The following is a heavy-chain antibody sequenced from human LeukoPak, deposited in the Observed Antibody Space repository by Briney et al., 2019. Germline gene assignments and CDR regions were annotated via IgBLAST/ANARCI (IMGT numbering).Heavy chain of an antibody. J-gene: IGHJ4*02. CDR3: ARSLNWNLYYFDY. Sequence: GGSLRLSCAASGFTVSSDYMSWVRQAPGKGLEWVSVIYSGGSTYYADSVKGRFTISRDNSKNTLYLQMNSLRAGDTAVYYCARSLNWNLYYFDYWGQGTLVTVPS. CDR1: GFTVSSDY. D-gene: IGHD1-1*01. V-gene: IGHV3-53*01. CDR2: IYSGGST.